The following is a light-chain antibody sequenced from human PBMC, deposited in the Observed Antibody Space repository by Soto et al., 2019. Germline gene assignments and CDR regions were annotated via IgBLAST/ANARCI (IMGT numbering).Light chain of an antibody. Sequence: QSVLTQPPSVSGAPGQRVTISCTGSSSNIGAGYDVHWYQQLPGAAPKLLIYGDTNRPSGVPDRFSGSKSGTSGSLAITGLQAEDEADYYCQSYDNSLSGSYVFGTGTHLTVL. V-gene: IGLV1-40*01. CDR3: QSYDNSLSGSYV. CDR1: SSNIGAGYD. CDR2: GDT. J-gene: IGLJ1*01.